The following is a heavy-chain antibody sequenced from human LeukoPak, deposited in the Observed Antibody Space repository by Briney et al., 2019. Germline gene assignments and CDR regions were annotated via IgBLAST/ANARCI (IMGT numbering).Heavy chain of an antibody. CDR3: ARDPEGGYSSGWYSDNWFDP. Sequence: ASVKVSCKASGYTFTSYAMHWVRQAPGQRLEWMGWINAGNGNTKYSQKFQGRVTITRDTSASTAYMELSSLRSEDTAVYYCARDPEGGYSSGWYSDNWFDPWGQGTLVTVSS. CDR2: INAGNGNT. D-gene: IGHD6-19*01. CDR1: GYTFTSYA. J-gene: IGHJ5*02. V-gene: IGHV1-3*01.